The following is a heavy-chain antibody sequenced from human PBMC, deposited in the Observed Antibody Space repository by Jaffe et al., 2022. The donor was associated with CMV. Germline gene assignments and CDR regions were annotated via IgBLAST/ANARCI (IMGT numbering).Heavy chain of an antibody. D-gene: IGHD3-10*01. CDR2: ISWNSGSI. J-gene: IGHJ6*02. CDR1: GFTFDDYA. CDR3: AKDLWFGDV. V-gene: IGHV3-9*01. Sequence: EVQLVESGGGLVQPGRSLRLSCAASGFTFDDYAMHWVRQAPGKGLEWVSGISWNSGSIGYADSVKGRFTISRDNAKNSLYLQMNSLRAEDTALYYCAKDLWFGDVWGQGTTVTVSS.